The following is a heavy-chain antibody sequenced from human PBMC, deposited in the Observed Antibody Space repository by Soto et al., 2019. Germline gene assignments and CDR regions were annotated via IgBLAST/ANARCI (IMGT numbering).Heavy chain of an antibody. Sequence: GGSLRLSCAASGFTFSSYGMHWVRQAPGKGLEWVAVIWYDGSNKYYADSVKGRFTISRDNSKNALYLQMNSLRAEDTAVYYCARLYYDISNWFDPWGQGPLVTVSS. J-gene: IGHJ5*02. CDR1: GFTFSSYG. CDR3: ARLYYDISNWFDP. CDR2: IWYDGSNK. D-gene: IGHD3-9*01. V-gene: IGHV3-33*01.